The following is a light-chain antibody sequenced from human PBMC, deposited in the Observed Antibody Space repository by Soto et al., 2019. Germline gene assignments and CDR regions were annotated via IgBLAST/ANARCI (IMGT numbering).Light chain of an antibody. CDR2: AAS. CDR3: QQSYSTLSIT. CDR1: RSISSY. J-gene: IGKJ5*01. Sequence: DIQMTQSPSSLSASVGDRVTITCRASRSISSYLNWYQQKPGKAPKLLIYAASSLQSGVPSRFSGSGSGTDFTLTISRLQPEDFATYYCQQSYSTLSITFGQGTRLEIK. V-gene: IGKV1-39*01.